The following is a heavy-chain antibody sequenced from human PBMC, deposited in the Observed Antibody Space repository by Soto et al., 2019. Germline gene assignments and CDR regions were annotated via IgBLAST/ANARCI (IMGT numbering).Heavy chain of an antibody. Sequence: QVQLVQSGAELKKPGSSVKVSCKASGGTFSSYAISLVRQAPGQGLEWMGGIIPIFGTANYAPKFQGRVTITADESTSTAYMELSSLRSEDTAVYYCARARFKDYNVCPFDPWGQGTLVTVSS. CDR1: GGTFSSYA. CDR2: IIPIFGTA. D-gene: IGHD1-20*01. J-gene: IGHJ5*02. V-gene: IGHV1-69*01. CDR3: ARARFKDYNVCPFDP.